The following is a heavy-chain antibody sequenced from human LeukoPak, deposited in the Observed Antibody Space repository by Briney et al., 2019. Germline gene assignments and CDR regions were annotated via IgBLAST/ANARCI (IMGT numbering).Heavy chain of an antibody. V-gene: IGHV3-43*01. D-gene: IGHD2-2*01. CDR1: GFTFDDYT. Sequence: GGSLRLSCAASGFTFDDYTMHWVRQAPGKGLEWVSLISWDGGSTYYADSVKGRFTISRDDSKNSLYLQMNSLRTEDTALYYCARDKYCSSTSCYPYPDYWGQGTLVTVSS. J-gene: IGHJ4*02. CDR2: ISWDGGST. CDR3: ARDKYCSSTSCYPYPDY.